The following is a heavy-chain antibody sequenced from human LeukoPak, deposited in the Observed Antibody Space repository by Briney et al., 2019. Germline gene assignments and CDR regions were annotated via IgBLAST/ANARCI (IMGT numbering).Heavy chain of an antibody. Sequence: GGSLRLSCAASGFIFSDSWMHWVRQAPGKGPVWVSRLTPDGGRTDYADSVKGRFTISRDNAKNTLYLQMNNLRADDTAVYYCSRGRHNAFDILGQGTMDTVSS. CDR2: LTPDGGRT. V-gene: IGHV3-74*01. J-gene: IGHJ3*02. CDR3: SRGRHNAFDI. D-gene: IGHD6-6*01. CDR1: GFIFSDSW.